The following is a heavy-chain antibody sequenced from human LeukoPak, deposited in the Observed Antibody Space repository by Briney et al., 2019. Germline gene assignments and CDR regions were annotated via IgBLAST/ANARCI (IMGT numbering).Heavy chain of an antibody. Sequence: PGRSLRLSCAASGFTFSSYAMHWVRQAPGKGLEWVAVISYDGSNKYYADSVKGRFTISRDNSKNMLYLQMNSLRVEDTAVYYCAKDVAPDSGWDLDYWGQGTLVTVSS. CDR3: AKDVAPDSGWDLDY. J-gene: IGHJ4*02. CDR1: GFTFSSYA. CDR2: ISYDGSNK. D-gene: IGHD6-19*01. V-gene: IGHV3-30*04.